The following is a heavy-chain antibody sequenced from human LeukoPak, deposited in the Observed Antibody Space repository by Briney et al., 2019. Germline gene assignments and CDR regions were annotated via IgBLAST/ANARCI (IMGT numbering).Heavy chain of an antibody. J-gene: IGHJ4*02. Sequence: ASVKVSCKVSGYTLTELSMHWVRRAPGKELVWMGGFDPEDGETIYAQKFQGRVTMTEDTSTDTAYMELSSLRSEDTAVYYCATGPASMVRGVLPPDYWGQGTLVTVSS. V-gene: IGHV1-24*01. CDR2: FDPEDGET. CDR3: ATGPASMVRGVLPPDY. CDR1: GYTLTELS. D-gene: IGHD3-10*01.